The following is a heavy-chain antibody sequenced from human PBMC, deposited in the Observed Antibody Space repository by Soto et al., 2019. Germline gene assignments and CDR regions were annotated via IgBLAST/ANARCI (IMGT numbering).Heavy chain of an antibody. J-gene: IGHJ5*02. D-gene: IGHD6-13*01. CDR3: ARDQGVAAAGITWFDP. CDR1: GASMNSYH. V-gene: IGHV4-4*07. CDR2: IHSSGST. Sequence: SETLSLTCTVSGASMNSYHWSWIRQPAGKGLEWIGHIHSSGSTNYNPSLKSRVTMSVDTSKNQFSLRPMSLTAADTAVYYCARDQGVAAAGITWFDPWGQGSQVTVSS.